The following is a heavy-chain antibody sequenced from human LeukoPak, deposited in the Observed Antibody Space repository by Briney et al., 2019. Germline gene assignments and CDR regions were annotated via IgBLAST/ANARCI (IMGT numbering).Heavy chain of an antibody. CDR1: GGSISSGSYY. J-gene: IGHJ6*03. Sequence: SQTLSLTCTVSGGSISSGSYYWSWIRQPAGKGLEWIGRIYTSASTNYNPSLKSRVTISVDTSKNQFSLKLSSVTAADTAVYYCARDQYYYGSGSSNPTYYYYYYYMDVWGKGTTVTVSS. CDR3: ARDQYYYGSGSSNPTYYYYYYYMDV. D-gene: IGHD3-10*01. V-gene: IGHV4-61*02. CDR2: IYTSAST.